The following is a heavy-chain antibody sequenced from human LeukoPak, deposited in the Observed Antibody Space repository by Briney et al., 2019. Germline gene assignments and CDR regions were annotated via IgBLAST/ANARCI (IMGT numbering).Heavy chain of an antibody. CDR1: GGSISSHY. Sequence: SETLSLTCTVSGGSISSHYWSWLRQPPGKGLEWVGYIYYSGSTNYNPSLKSRATISVDTSKNQFSLKLSSVTAADTAVYYCARAYYDFWSGYYGFNWFDPWGQGTLVTVSS. V-gene: IGHV4-59*11. CDR3: ARAYYDFWSGYYGFNWFDP. J-gene: IGHJ5*02. CDR2: IYYSGST. D-gene: IGHD3-3*01.